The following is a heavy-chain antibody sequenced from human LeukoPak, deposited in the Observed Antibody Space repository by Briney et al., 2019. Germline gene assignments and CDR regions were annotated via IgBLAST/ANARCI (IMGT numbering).Heavy chain of an antibody. CDR3: AKSSYDFWSGYDY. D-gene: IGHD3-3*01. J-gene: IGHJ4*02. CDR1: GFTFSSYW. V-gene: IGHV3-74*01. Sequence: PGGSLRLSCVASGFTFSSYWMHWVRQDPRKGLVWVSRINGDGRNINYADSVRGRFTISRDNAKNTLFLQMNTLRAEDTAVYYCAKSSYDFWSGYDYWGQGTLVTVSS. CDR2: INGDGRNI.